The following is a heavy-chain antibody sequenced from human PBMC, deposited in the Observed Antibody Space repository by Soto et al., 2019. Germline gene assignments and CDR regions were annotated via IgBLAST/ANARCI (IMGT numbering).Heavy chain of an antibody. D-gene: IGHD4-4*01. Sequence: ESGGGLVQPGGSLRLSCAASEFTVSSNYLSWVRQAPGKGLEWVSGIYSGGAAYYADSVKGRFSISRDNSKNTLYLQMNSLRVEDTAVYYCARGSYRAFDYWGQGTLVTVSS. J-gene: IGHJ4*02. CDR1: EFTVSSNY. CDR3: ARGSYRAFDY. CDR2: IYSGGAA. V-gene: IGHV3-53*01.